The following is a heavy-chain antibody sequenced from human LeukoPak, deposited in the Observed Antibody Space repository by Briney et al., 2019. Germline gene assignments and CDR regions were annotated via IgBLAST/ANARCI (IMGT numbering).Heavy chain of an antibody. J-gene: IGHJ6*02. CDR1: GFTFSSYA. V-gene: IGHV3-23*03. CDR3: ARTRITPDHYYYYGLDV. Sequence: QTGGSLRLSCAASGFTFSSYAMSWVRQAPGKGLEWVSVIYSGGSTYYADSVKGRFTISRDNSKNTLYLQMNSLRAEDTAVYYCARTRITPDHYYYYGLDVWGQGTTVTVSS. CDR2: IYSGGST.